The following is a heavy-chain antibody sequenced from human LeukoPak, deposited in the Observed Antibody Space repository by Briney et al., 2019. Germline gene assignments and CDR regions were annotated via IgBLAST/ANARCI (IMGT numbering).Heavy chain of an antibody. J-gene: IGHJ5*02. CDR2: ISAYNGNT. Sequence: ASVKVSCKPSGYTFTSYGISWVRQAPGQGLEWMGWISAYNGNTNYAQKLQGRVTMTTDTSTSTAYMELRSLRSDDTAVYYCARRYYYDSSGYYYHWGQGTLVTVSS. CDR1: GYTFTSYG. V-gene: IGHV1-18*01. D-gene: IGHD3-22*01. CDR3: ARRYYYDSSGYYYH.